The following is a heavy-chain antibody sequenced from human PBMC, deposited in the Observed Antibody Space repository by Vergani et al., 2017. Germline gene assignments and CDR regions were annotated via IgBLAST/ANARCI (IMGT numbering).Heavy chain of an antibody. Sequence: QVKLQESGPGLVKPSETLSLTCTVSGASVNSYYWSWIRQAPGKGLGWMGYISFRGDTLYDPSVKGRMTISLNTSSNQFSLYRTSVTAADTAVYYCAGDTHSWQGADRWGQGLLVSVS. J-gene: IGHJ5*02. CDR1: GASVNSYY. CDR3: AGDTHSWQGADR. D-gene: IGHD6-13*01. CDR2: ISFRGDT. V-gene: IGHV4-59*02.